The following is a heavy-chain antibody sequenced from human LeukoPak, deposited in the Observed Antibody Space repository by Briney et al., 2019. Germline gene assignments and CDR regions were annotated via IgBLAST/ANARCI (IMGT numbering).Heavy chain of an antibody. D-gene: IGHD6-13*01. Sequence: PSETLSLTCAVYGGSFSGYYWSWIRQPPGKGLEWIGEINHSGSTNYNPCLKSRVTISVDTSKNQFSLKLSSVTAADTAVYYCARRGVQGSSWSKPHQRGLGRFDPWGQGTLVTVSS. V-gene: IGHV4-34*01. CDR2: INHSGST. CDR1: GGSFSGYY. J-gene: IGHJ5*02. CDR3: ARRGVQGSSWSKPHQRGLGRFDP.